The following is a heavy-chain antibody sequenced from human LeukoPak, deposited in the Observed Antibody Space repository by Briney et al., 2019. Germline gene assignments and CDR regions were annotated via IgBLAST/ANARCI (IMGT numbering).Heavy chain of an antibody. CDR2: INPNSGGT. V-gene: IGHV1-2*02. D-gene: IGHD1-26*01. CDR3: ARAVGATTESYYYYMDV. CDR1: GYTFTGYY. Sequence: ASVKVSCKASGYTFTGYYMHWVRQAPGQGLEWMGWINPNSGGTNYAQKFQGRVTMTRDTSISTAYMELSRLRSDDTAVYYCARAVGATTESYYYYMDVWGKGTTVTVSS. J-gene: IGHJ6*03.